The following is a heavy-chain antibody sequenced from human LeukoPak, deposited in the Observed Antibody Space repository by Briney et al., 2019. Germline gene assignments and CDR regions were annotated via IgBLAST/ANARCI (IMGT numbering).Heavy chain of an antibody. CDR3: ARLSSGWPRDY. D-gene: IGHD6-19*01. V-gene: IGHV4-61*02. J-gene: IGHJ4*02. Sequence: PSQTLSLTCTVSGGSISSGSYYWSWIRQPAGKGLEWIGRIYTSGSTNYNPSLKSRVTISVDTSKNQFSLKLSSVTAADTAVYYCARLSSGWPRDYWGQGTLVTVSS. CDR2: IYTSGST. CDR1: GGSISSGSYY.